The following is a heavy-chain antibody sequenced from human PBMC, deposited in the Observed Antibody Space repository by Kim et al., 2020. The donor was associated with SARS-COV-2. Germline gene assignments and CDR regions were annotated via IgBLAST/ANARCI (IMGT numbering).Heavy chain of an antibody. CDR2: ISYDGSNK. V-gene: IGHV3-30*18. CDR1: GFTFSSYG. D-gene: IGHD3-10*01. J-gene: IGHJ4*02. CDR3: AKNYGSGNAVIQHFDY. Sequence: GGSLRLSCAASGFTFSSYGMHWVRQAPGKGLEWVAVISYDGSNKYYADSVKGRFTISRDNSKNTLYLQMNSLRAEDTAVYYCAKNYGSGNAVIQHFDYWGQGPLVTVSS.